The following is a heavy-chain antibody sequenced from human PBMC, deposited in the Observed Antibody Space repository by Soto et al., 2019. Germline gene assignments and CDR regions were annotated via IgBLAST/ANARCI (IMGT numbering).Heavy chain of an antibody. V-gene: IGHV2-5*02. D-gene: IGHD3-9*01. CDR1: GFSLSTSGVG. CDR3: AHKGPEDWPLDY. J-gene: IGHJ4*02. Sequence: QITLKESGPTLVRPTQTLTLTCAFSGFSLSTSGVGVGWIRQPPGKAREWLAFIYWDDSKHYSPSLRSRLTITTDTSKNQVVLTMTNMDPIDTGTYYCAHKGPEDWPLDYWGQGTLVTVSS. CDR2: IYWDDSK.